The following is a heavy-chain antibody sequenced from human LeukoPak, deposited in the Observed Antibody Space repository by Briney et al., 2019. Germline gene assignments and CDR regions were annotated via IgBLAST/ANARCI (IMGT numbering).Heavy chain of an antibody. Sequence: GGSPRLSCAAFGFTLSSYSMNWVRQAPGKGLEGVSYISSSSSTIYYADSVKGRFTISRDNAKNSLYLQMNSLRAEDTAVYYCARGGPSYGDYSFDYWGQGTLVTVSS. CDR3: ARGGPSYGDYSFDY. CDR2: ISSSSSTI. V-gene: IGHV3-48*01. J-gene: IGHJ4*02. D-gene: IGHD4-17*01. CDR1: GFTLSSYS.